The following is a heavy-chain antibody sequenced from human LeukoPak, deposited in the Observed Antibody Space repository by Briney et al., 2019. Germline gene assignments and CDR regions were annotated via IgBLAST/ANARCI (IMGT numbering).Heavy chain of an antibody. D-gene: IGHD5-18*01. Sequence: SGTLSLTCAVSGGSISSSNWWSWVRQPPGKGLEWIGEINHSGSTNYNPSLKSRVTISVDTSKNQFSLKLSSVTAADTAVYYCARGAEGYRRLFDYWGQGTLVTVSS. CDR2: INHSGST. V-gene: IGHV4-4*02. CDR1: GGSISSSNW. CDR3: ARGAEGYRRLFDY. J-gene: IGHJ4*02.